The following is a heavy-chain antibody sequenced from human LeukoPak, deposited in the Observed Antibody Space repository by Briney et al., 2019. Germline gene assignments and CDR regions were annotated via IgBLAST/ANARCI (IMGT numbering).Heavy chain of an antibody. CDR2: IGGGTGSA. CDR3: ASGDSISWYSFDH. D-gene: IGHD6-13*01. V-gene: IGHV3-23*01. Sequence: GGSLRLSCAASGFTFSSYAMSWVRQAPGKGLEWISVIGGGTGSAYYADSVKGRFIISRDNSKNTLYLQMNSLRAEDMAMYYCASGDSISWYSFDHRGQGTLVTVSS. CDR1: GFTFSSYA. J-gene: IGHJ4*02.